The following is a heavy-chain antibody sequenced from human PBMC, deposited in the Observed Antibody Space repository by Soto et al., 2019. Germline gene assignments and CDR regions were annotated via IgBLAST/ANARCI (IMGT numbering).Heavy chain of an antibody. CDR1: GVTFSTYA. CDR2: ISGSGEST. V-gene: IGHV3-23*01. Sequence: EVQLWESGGGLAQPRGSLRLSCAAAGVTFSTYAMTWVRQAPGKGLEWVSAISGSGESTYSADSVEGRFTISRDNSKNTVYLQMNSLRAEDTALYYFAKWEEGTMVRGLIRPFDYWGQGTLVTVSS. J-gene: IGHJ4*02. D-gene: IGHD3-10*01. CDR3: AKWEEGTMVRGLIRPFDY.